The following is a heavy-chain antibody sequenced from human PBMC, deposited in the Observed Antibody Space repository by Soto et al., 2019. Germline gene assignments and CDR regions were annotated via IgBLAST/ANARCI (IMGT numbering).Heavy chain of an antibody. J-gene: IGHJ4*02. CDR2: IYYSGST. D-gene: IGHD4-17*01. CDR3: ARPGGDYGALHPFDY. Sequence: QLQLQESGPGLVKPSETLSLTCTVSGGSISGTTYYWGWIRQPPGKGLEWIGGIYYSGSTYYNPYLKSRVTMSVDTSKNQFSLNLSSVTAADTAVYYCARPGGDYGALHPFDYWGQGTLVTVSS. V-gene: IGHV4-39*01. CDR1: GGSISGTTYY.